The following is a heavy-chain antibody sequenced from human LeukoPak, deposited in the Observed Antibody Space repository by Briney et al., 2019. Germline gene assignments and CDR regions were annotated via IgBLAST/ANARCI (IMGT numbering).Heavy chain of an antibody. J-gene: IGHJ3*02. CDR2: TYYRSKWYN. V-gene: IGHV6-1*01. CDR1: GDSVSTNSAT. D-gene: IGHD7-27*01. CDR3: ARDQGLGRYAFDI. Sequence: SQTLSLTCAISGDSVSTNSATWNWIRRSPSRGLEWLGRTYYRSKWYNDYAVSVKSRITINPDTSKNQFSLQLNSVTPEDTAVYYCARDQGLGRYAFDIWGQGTMVTVSS.